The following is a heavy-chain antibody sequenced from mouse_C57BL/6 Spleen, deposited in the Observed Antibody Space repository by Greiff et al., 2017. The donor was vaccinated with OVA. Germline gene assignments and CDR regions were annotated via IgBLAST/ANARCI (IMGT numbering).Heavy chain of an antibody. CDR3: ARRAHGGPWFAY. J-gene: IGHJ3*01. Sequence: QVTLKVCGPGILQSSQTLSLTCSFSGFSLSTSGMGVSWIRQPSGKGLEWLAHIYWDDDKRYNPSLKSRLTISKDTSRNQVFLKITSVDTADTATYYCARRAHGGPWFAYWGQGTLVTVSA. V-gene: IGHV8-12*01. CDR2: IYWDDDK. CDR1: GFSLSTSGMG.